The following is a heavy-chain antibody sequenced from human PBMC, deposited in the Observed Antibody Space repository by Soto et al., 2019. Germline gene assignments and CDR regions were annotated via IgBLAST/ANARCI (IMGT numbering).Heavy chain of an antibody. D-gene: IGHD6-13*01. Sequence: TLSLTCTVSGGSISSGGYYWSWIRQHPGKGLEWIGYIYYSGSTYYNPSLKSRVTISVDTSKNQFSLKLSSVTAADTAVYYCARGAAGGYYFDYWGQGTLVTVSS. V-gene: IGHV4-31*03. CDR1: GGSISSGGYY. CDR2: IYYSGST. CDR3: ARGAAGGYYFDY. J-gene: IGHJ4*02.